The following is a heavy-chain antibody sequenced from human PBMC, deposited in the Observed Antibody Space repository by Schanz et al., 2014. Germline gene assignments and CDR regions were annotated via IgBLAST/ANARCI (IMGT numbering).Heavy chain of an antibody. V-gene: IGHV1-46*03. CDR1: GYTFTNFF. CDR3: ARGSPENMIRGELDY. Sequence: QVHLVQSGAEVHKPGASLKISCKASGYTFTNFFLHWVRQAPGQGLEWMGIINPIGSSTTYAQKFRGAVTLTTDTSTDTAYLELTSLRSEDTAVYYCARGSPENMIRGELDYWGQGTLVTVTS. D-gene: IGHD3-10*01. CDR2: INPIGSST. J-gene: IGHJ4*02.